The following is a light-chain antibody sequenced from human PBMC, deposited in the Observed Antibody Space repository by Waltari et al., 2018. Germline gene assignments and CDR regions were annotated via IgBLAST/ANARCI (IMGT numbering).Light chain of an antibody. Sequence: AIRMTQSPSSFSASTGDRVTITCLASHGISSYLAWYQQKPGKAPKLLIYAASTLQSGVPSRFSGSGSGTDFTLTISCLQSEDFATYYCQQYYSYRWTFGQGTKVEIK. J-gene: IGKJ1*01. CDR1: HGISSY. CDR3: QQYYSYRWT. V-gene: IGKV1-8*01. CDR2: AAS.